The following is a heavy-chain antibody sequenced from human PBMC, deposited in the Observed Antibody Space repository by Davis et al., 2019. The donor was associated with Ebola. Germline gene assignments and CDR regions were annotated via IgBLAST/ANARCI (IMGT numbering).Heavy chain of an antibody. CDR3: ARVPSGSYWRYLDY. CDR2: INDDGSKI. CDR1: GFTFRSYW. V-gene: IGHV3-74*01. J-gene: IGHJ4*02. Sequence: GESLKISCAASGFTFRSYWMHWVRQAPGKGLVRVSRINDDGSKIDYADSVKGRFTISRDNAKNTLYLQMNTLRAEDTAVYYCARVPSGSYWRYLDYWGQGTLVTVSS. D-gene: IGHD1-26*01.